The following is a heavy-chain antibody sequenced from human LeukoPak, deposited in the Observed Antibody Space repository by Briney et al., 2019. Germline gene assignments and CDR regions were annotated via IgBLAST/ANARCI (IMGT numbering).Heavy chain of an antibody. CDR1: GYTFTSYG. Sequence: ASVKVSCKASGYTFTSYGISWVRQAPRQGLEWMGWISAYNGNTKYAQKLQGRVTMITDTSTSTAYMEPRSLRSDDTAVFYCARDMGVPAASYFFDYWGQGTLVTVSS. CDR3: ARDMGVPAASYFFDY. J-gene: IGHJ4*02. CDR2: ISAYNGNT. D-gene: IGHD2-2*01. V-gene: IGHV1-18*01.